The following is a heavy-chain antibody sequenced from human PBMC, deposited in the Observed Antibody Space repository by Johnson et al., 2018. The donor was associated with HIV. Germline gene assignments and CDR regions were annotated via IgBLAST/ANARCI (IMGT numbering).Heavy chain of an antibody. Sequence: SLRLSCAASGFTFGSYGMHWVRQAPGKGLEWVAVISSDGGAEYYADSVKGRFTISRDNAKDTLYLQLNSLTAEDTAVYYCARVRIGRENAFDIWGQGTMVTVSS. CDR2: ISSDGGAE. J-gene: IGHJ3*02. CDR3: ARVRIGRENAFDI. D-gene: IGHD1-26*01. V-gene: IGHV3-30*12. CDR1: GFTFGSYG.